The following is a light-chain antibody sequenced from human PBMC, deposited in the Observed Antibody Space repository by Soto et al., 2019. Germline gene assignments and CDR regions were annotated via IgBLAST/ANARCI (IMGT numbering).Light chain of an antibody. Sequence: DIQMTQSPSSLCASVGDRVTITCQASQDISNYLNWYQQKPGKAPRLLIYDASNLKTGVPSRFSGTGSGTDFTFTISGLQPEDIATYYCQQYDKLPYTFGQGTKLEIK. V-gene: IGKV1-33*01. CDR3: QQYDKLPYT. CDR2: DAS. CDR1: QDISNY. J-gene: IGKJ2*01.